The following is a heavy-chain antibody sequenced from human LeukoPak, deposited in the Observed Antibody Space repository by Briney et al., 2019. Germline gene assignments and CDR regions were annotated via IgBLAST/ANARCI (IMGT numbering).Heavy chain of an antibody. CDR1: GGSISSGSYY. V-gene: IGHV4-61*02. CDR2: IYTSGST. CDR3: ARDSGIGHPYYYYGMDV. Sequence: SQTLSLTCTVSGGSISSGSYYWSWIRQPAGKGLEWIGRIYTSGSTNYNPSLKSRVTMSVDTSKNQFSLKLSSVTAADTAVYYCARDSGIGHPYYYYGMDVWGQGTTVTVSS. D-gene: IGHD3-10*01. J-gene: IGHJ6*02.